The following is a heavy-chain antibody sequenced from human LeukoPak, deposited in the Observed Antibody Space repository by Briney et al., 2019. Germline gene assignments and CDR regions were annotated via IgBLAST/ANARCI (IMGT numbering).Heavy chain of an antibody. CDR2: INHSGST. V-gene: IGHV4-34*01. CDR1: GGSFSGYY. J-gene: IGHJ6*02. CDR3: ARFLPLTRYYYYGMDV. D-gene: IGHD3-3*01. Sequence: SETLSLTCAVYGGSFSGYYWSWIRQPPGKGLEWIGEINHSGSTNYNPSLKSRVTISVDTSKNQFSLKLSSVTAADTAVYYCARFLPLTRYYYYGMDVWGQGTTVTVSS.